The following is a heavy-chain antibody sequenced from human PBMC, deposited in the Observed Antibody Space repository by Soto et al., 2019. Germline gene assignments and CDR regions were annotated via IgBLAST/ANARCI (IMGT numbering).Heavy chain of an antibody. V-gene: IGHV4-34*01. D-gene: IGHD5-18*01. CDR1: GGSFSGYY. CDR3: AFFSSSSIQLWLSVEQHNWFDP. CDR2: INHSGST. J-gene: IGHJ5*02. Sequence: SETLSLTCAVYGGSFSGYYWSWIRQPPGKGLEWVGEINHSGSTNYNTSLKSRVTISVDTSKNQFSLKLSSVTAADTAVYYCAFFSSSSIQLWLSVEQHNWFDPWGQGTLVTVSS.